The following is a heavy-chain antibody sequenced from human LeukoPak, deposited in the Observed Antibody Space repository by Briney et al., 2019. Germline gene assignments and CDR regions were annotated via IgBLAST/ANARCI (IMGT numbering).Heavy chain of an antibody. D-gene: IGHD5-24*01. CDR2: IYHSGST. J-gene: IGHJ4*02. Sequence: SETLSLTCTVSGYSISSGYYWGWIRPPPGKGLEWIGSIYHSGSTYYNPSLKSRVTISVDTSKNQFSLKLSSVTAADTAVYYCARGRRALGWLQSPAYFDYWGQGTLVTVSS. CDR3: ARGRRALGWLQSPAYFDY. V-gene: IGHV4-38-2*02. CDR1: GYSISSGYY.